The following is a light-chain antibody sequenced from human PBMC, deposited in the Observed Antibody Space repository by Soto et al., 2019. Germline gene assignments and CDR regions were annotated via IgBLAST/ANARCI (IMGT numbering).Light chain of an antibody. CDR1: SSDLRGYNY. V-gene: IGLV2-11*01. CDR2: DVS. J-gene: IGLJ1*01. Sequence: QPALTQPRSVPGSPGESVTISCTGTSSDLRGYNYVSWYRQHPGKAPKLMIYDVSKRPSGVPDRFSGSKSGHTASPTISGLQAEDEADYYCCSYAGNQYVLGTGTKV. CDR3: CSYAGNQYV.